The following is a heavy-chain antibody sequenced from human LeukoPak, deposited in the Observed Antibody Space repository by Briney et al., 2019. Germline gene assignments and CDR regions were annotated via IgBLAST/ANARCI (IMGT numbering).Heavy chain of an antibody. CDR1: GYTFTSYY. CDR2: INPSGGST. J-gene: IGHJ6*02. Sequence: GASVKVSRKASGYTFTSYYMHWVRQAPGQGLEWMGIINPSGGSTSYAQKFQGRVTMTRDTSTSTVYMELSSLRSEDTAVYYCALGYCSSTSCYMAQMDVWGQGTTVTVSS. D-gene: IGHD2-2*02. V-gene: IGHV1-46*01. CDR3: ALGYCSSTSCYMAQMDV.